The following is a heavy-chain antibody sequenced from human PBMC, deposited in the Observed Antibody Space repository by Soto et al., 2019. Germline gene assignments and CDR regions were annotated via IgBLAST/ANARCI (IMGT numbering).Heavy chain of an antibody. D-gene: IGHD1-1*01. V-gene: IGHV3-72*01. Sequence: RRLSCAGSGFTVSDHYIDWVRQAPGKGLEWVGRSRDKPQGYSTAYAASVKGRFTTSRDGSKNSAYLQMNSLKTEDTAVYYCVRAAYFSGRRRYNRCLDYWGPGTLVTVSS. CDR3: VRAAYFSGRRRYNRCLDY. CDR2: SRDKPQGYST. J-gene: IGHJ4*02. CDR1: GFTVSDHY.